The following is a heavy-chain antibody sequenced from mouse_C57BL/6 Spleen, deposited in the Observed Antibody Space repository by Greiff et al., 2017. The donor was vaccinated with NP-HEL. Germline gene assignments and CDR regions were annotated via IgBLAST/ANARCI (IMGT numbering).Heavy chain of an antibody. D-gene: IGHD3-1*01. CDR1: GYTFTSYT. CDR2: INPSSGYT. CDR3: ARKSTGASY. V-gene: IGHV1-4*01. Sequence: VQLQQSGAELVKPGASVKMSCKASGYTFTSYTMHWVKQRPGQGLEWIGYINPSSGYTKYNQKFKDKATLTADKSSSTAYMQLSSLTSEDSAVYYCARKSTGASYLGQGTALTVSA. J-gene: IGHJ2*01.